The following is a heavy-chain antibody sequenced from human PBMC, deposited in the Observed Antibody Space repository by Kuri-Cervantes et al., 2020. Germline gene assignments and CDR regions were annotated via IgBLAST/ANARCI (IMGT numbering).Heavy chain of an antibody. D-gene: IGHD2-15*01. V-gene: IGHV4-30-4*08. J-gene: IGHJ5*02. CDR1: GVSITSGGYY. CDR3: ASTSEVVGNWFDP. Sequence: SETLSLTCPVSGVSITSGGYYWSWIRQHPGKGLEWIGYIYYTGSTSYNPSLESRVTISLYTSKNQFSLGLSSVTAADTAVYYCASTSEVVGNWFDPLGPGNPGHRLL. CDR2: IYYTGST.